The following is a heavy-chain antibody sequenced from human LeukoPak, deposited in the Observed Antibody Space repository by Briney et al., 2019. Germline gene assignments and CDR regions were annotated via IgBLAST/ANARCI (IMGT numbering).Heavy chain of an antibody. CDR3: AKPPRDIVATINYFHY. Sequence: GGSLRLSCAASGFTFSSYAMSWVRQAPGKGLEWVANIKQDGSEKYYVDSVKGRFTISRENAKNSLYLQMNSLTAEDTAVYYCAKPPRDIVATINYFHYWGQGTLVTVSS. CDR1: GFTFSSYA. J-gene: IGHJ4*02. V-gene: IGHV3-7*01. CDR2: IKQDGSEK. D-gene: IGHD5-12*01.